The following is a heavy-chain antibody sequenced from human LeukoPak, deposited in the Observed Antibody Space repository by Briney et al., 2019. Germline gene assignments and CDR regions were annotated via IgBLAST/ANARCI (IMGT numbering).Heavy chain of an antibody. CDR1: GFTFSSHA. CDR3: AKGRAGIDY. CDR2: ISGSGGST. V-gene: IGHV3-23*01. J-gene: IGHJ4*02. D-gene: IGHD6-19*01. Sequence: GGSLRLSCAASGFTFSSHAMSWVRQAPGKGLEWVSGISGSGGSTYYADSVKGRFTISRENSKNTLYVQMNRLRAEDTAVYYCAKGRAGIDYWGQGTLVIVSS.